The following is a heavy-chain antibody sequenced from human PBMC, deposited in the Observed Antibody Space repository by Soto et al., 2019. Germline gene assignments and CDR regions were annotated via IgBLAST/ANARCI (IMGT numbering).Heavy chain of an antibody. V-gene: IGHV3-33*08. CDR1: GFTFSKYG. Sequence: GSLRLSCAASGFTFSKYGMHWVRQAPGKGLEWVSVIWYDGSYKFYADSVKGRFTISRDNSKNTLYLQMNSLRAEDTAVYYCARARYYDSSGYYSAFDYWGQGTLVTVSS. CDR2: IWYDGSYK. CDR3: ARARYYDSSGYYSAFDY. J-gene: IGHJ4*02. D-gene: IGHD3-22*01.